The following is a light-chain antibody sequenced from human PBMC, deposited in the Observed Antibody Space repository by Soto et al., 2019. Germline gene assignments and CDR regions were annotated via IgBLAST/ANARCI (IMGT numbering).Light chain of an antibody. CDR2: AAS. V-gene: IGKV3-20*01. CDR3: QQYGSAPWT. J-gene: IGKJ1*01. Sequence: EIVLTQSPGTLPLSPGERATLSCRASLSVATNYLAWYQQKPGHAPRLLIYAASGRATGIPDRFSGSGSGTDFTLTISRLEPEDFAVYYCQQYGSAPWTFGQGTKVEIK. CDR1: LSVATNY.